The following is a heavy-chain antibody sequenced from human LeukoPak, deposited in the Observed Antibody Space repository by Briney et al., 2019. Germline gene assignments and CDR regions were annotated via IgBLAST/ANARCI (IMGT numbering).Heavy chain of an antibody. Sequence: GRSLRLSCAASGFTFGSYGMHWVRQAPGKGLEWVAFRSYDRSETYYADSVKGRFSISRDNSKNTVYLQMNSLRTEDRAVYYCAREGGYYFDHWGQGTLVTVPS. J-gene: IGHJ4*02. CDR1: GFTFGSYG. V-gene: IGHV3-30*03. CDR3: AREGGYYFDH. CDR2: RSYDRSET. D-gene: IGHD6-25*01.